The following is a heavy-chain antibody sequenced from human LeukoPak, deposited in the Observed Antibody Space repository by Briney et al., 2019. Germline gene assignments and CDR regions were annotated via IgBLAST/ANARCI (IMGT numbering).Heavy chain of an antibody. CDR3: ARDQTRPDRDCSSASCYQRSGPPLDY. CDR1: GYTFTSYY. J-gene: IGHJ4*02. CDR2: INPSGGST. D-gene: IGHD2-2*01. Sequence: ASVKVSCKASGYTFTSYYMHWVRQAPGQGLEWMGIINPSGGSTSYAQKFQGRVTMTRDTSTSTVYMELSSLRSDDTAVYYCARDQTRPDRDCSSASCYQRSGPPLDYWGQGTLVTVSS. V-gene: IGHV1-46*01.